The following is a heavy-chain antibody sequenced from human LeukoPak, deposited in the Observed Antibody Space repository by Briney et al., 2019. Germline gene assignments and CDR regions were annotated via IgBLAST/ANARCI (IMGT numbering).Heavy chain of an antibody. D-gene: IGHD3-9*01. CDR2: ISGSGGST. Sequence: GGSLRLSCAASGFTFSDYYMSWVRQAPGKGLEWVSAISGSGGSTYYAGSVKGRFTISRDNSKNTLYLQMNSLRAEDTAVYYCARHPGRLLRYFDWLFNYWGQGTLVTVSS. CDR1: GFTFSDYY. CDR3: ARHPGRLLRYFDWLFNY. V-gene: IGHV3-23*01. J-gene: IGHJ4*02.